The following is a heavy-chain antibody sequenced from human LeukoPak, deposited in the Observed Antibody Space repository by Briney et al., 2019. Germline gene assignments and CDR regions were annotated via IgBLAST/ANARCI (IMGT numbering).Heavy chain of an antibody. CDR2: IYSGGST. V-gene: IGHV3-53*01. CDR3: ARTRRGSYYQYFDY. J-gene: IGHJ4*02. Sequence: PGGSLRLSCAASGFTVSSNYMSWVRQAPGKGLEWVSVIYSGGSTYYADSVKGRFTISRDNSKNTLYLQMNSLRAEDTAVYYCARTRRGSYYQYFDYWGQGTLVTVSS. CDR1: GFTVSSNY. D-gene: IGHD1-26*01.